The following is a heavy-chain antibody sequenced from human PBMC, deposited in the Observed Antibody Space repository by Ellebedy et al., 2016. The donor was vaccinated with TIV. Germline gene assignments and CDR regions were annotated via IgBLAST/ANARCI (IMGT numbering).Heavy chain of an antibody. CDR1: GIIFSSYW. J-gene: IGHJ4*02. Sequence: GESLKISCEASGIIFSSYWMHWVRQAPGKGLLWVSRINSDGSSTTYADSVKGRFTTSRDNAKNTVYLQMNSLRLEDTAVYYCATERSGNYYNYWGQGTLVTVSS. D-gene: IGHD1-26*01. CDR3: ATERSGNYYNY. V-gene: IGHV3-74*03. CDR2: INSDGSST.